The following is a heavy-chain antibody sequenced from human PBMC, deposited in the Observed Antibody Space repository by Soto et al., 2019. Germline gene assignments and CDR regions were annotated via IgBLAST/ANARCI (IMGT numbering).Heavy chain of an antibody. CDR3: TRERYCSGGACPSGTAFDI. Sequence: EVEVVESGGASVQPGGSLRLSCTASGFTFRNYFMTWVRQAPGKGLEWVAGIKEDGSENYYVDSVKGRFTISRDNAKGSMYLHMNSLRVEDTAAYYCTRERYCSGGACPSGTAFDIWGQGTMVIVSS. D-gene: IGHD2-15*01. CDR2: IKEDGSEN. CDR1: GFTFRNYF. J-gene: IGHJ3*02. V-gene: IGHV3-7*01.